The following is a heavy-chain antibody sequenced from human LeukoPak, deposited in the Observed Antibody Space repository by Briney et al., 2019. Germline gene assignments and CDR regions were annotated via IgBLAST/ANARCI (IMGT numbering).Heavy chain of an antibody. CDR3: ATVSEY. CDR2: INKDGTAT. Sequence: GGSLRLSCAASGFTFNYFWMHWVRQVPGKGLVWVSGINKDGTATYYADSVKGRFTISRDNGKNTVYLQMNGLRAEDTTAYYRATVSEYWGQGTLVTVSS. V-gene: IGHV3-74*01. CDR1: GFTFNYFW. J-gene: IGHJ4*02.